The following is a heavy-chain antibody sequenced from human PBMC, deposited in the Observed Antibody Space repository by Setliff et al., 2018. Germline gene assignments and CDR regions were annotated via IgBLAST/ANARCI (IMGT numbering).Heavy chain of an antibody. V-gene: IGHV3-7*01. J-gene: IGHJ3*02. CDR1: GFSFSRHW. Sequence: GGSLISCVVSGFSFSRHWMSWVRQAPGKGLEWVADIKQDGSTKYYLDSVKGRFTISRDNAKRSLYLQMNGLRADDTGVYYCVRDDADNYDAFDNWGQGTLVTVSS. CDR2: IKQDGSTK. D-gene: IGHD3-22*01. CDR3: VRDDADNYDAFDN.